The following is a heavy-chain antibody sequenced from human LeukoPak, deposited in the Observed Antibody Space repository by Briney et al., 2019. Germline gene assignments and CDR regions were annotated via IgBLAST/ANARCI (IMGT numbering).Heavy chain of an antibody. Sequence: PSETPSLTCTVSGGSISSSSYYWGWIRQPPGKGLEWIGSIYYSGSTYYNPSLKSRVTISVDTSKNQFSLKLSSVTAADTAVYYCARTAQKNDFWSGLSMAWGQGTLVTVSS. V-gene: IGHV4-39*01. D-gene: IGHD3-3*01. CDR2: IYYSGST. CDR1: GGSISSSSYY. J-gene: IGHJ5*02. CDR3: ARTAQKNDFWSGLSMA.